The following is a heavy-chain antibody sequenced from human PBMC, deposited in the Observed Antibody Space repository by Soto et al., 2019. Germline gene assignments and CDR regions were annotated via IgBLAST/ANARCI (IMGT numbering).Heavy chain of an antibody. Sequence: PSETLSLTCAVSGGSISSGGYSWSWIRQPPGKGLEWIGYIYHSGSTYYNPSLKSRVTISVDRSKNQFPLKLSSVTAADTAMYYCARAEGYSSGWADAFDIWGQGTMVTVSS. CDR2: IYHSGST. J-gene: IGHJ3*02. CDR1: GGSISSGGYS. V-gene: IGHV4-30-2*01. D-gene: IGHD6-19*01. CDR3: ARAEGYSSGWADAFDI.